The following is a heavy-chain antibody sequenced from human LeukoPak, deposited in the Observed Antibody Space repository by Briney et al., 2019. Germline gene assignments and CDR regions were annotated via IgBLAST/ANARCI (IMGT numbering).Heavy chain of an antibody. J-gene: IGHJ4*02. D-gene: IGHD2-21*02. CDR2: ISSNGGST. CDR3: ARMAYCGGDCWRYFDY. V-gene: IGHV3-64*02. Sequence: GGSLRLSCAASGFTFSNYAMRWVRQAPGKGLEYVSGISSNGGSTYYADSVKGRFTISRDNSKNTLYLQMGSLRAQDMAVHYCARMAYCGGDCWRYFDYWGQGTLVTVSS. CDR1: GFTFSNYA.